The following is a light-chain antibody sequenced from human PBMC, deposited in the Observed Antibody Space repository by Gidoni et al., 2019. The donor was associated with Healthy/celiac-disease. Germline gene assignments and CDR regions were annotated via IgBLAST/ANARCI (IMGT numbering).Light chain of an antibody. CDR2: DAS. CDR1: QSVSSY. V-gene: IGKV3-11*01. Sequence: EIVLTQSPATLSLSPGERATLSCRASQSVSSYLAWYQQKPGQDPRLLIYDASNRATGIPARFSGSGSGTDFTLTSSSLEPEDCAVDYCQLGSNWPQCFTFGPGTKVDIK. J-gene: IGKJ3*01. CDR3: QLGSNWPQCFT.